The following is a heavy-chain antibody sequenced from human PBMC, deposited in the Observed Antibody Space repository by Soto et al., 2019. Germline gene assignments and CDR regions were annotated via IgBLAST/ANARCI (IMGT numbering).Heavy chain of an antibody. V-gene: IGHV1-18*01. CDR3: ATPRNGFDY. J-gene: IGHJ4*02. Sequence: ASVKVSCKASGYTFTSYGISWVRQAPGQGLEWMGWISAYNGNTIYAQKFQGRVTMTEDTSTDTAYMELSSLRSEDTAVYYCATPRNGFDYWGQGTLVTVSS. CDR1: GYTFTSYG. CDR2: ISAYNGNT.